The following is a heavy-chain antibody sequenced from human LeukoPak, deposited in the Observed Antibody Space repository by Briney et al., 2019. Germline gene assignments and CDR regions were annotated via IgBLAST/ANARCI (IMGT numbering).Heavy chain of an antibody. CDR3: AREGALAGILDF. D-gene: IGHD6-19*01. Sequence: GGSLRLSCAASGLTFSDALMSWVRQAPGKGLEWVGRFKRKTDRGTTDYAARVKGRFSISRDDSKNMLYLQMNSLKTEDTAVYYCAREGALAGILDFWGQGTLVTVSP. J-gene: IGHJ4*02. CDR2: FKRKTDRGTT. V-gene: IGHV3-15*01. CDR1: GLTFSDAL.